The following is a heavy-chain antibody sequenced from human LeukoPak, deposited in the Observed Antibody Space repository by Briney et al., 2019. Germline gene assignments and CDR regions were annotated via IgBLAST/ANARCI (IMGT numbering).Heavy chain of an antibody. CDR1: GYTFTGYY. CDR2: INPNSGDT. CDR3: ARAGGYNWFDP. V-gene: IGHV1-2*02. J-gene: IGHJ5*02. Sequence: ASVKVSCKTSGYTFTGYYIHWVRQAPGQGLEWMGWINPNSGDTNHAQKFQGRVSMTRDTSVSTAYMELSRLRSDDTAVYYCARAGGYNWFDPWGQGTLVTVSS. D-gene: IGHD3-10*01.